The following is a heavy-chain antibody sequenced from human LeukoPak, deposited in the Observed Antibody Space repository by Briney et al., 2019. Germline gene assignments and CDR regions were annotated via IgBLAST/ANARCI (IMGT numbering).Heavy chain of an antibody. V-gene: IGHV1-69*04. Sequence: GASVKVSCKASGGTFSSYAISWVRPAPGQGLEWMGRIIPILGIANYAQKFQGRVTITADKSTSTAYMELSSLRSEDTAVYYCARPLAEPGRYYYYYGMDVWGQGTTVTVSS. CDR2: IIPILGIA. J-gene: IGHJ6*02. CDR1: GGTFSSYA. D-gene: IGHD1-14*01. CDR3: ARPLAEPGRYYYYYGMDV.